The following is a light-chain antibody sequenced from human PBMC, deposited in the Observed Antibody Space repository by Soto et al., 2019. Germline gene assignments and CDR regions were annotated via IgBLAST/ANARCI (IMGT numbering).Light chain of an antibody. V-gene: IGKV1-5*03. CDR2: KAS. J-gene: IGKJ1*01. Sequence: DIQMTQSPSTLSASVGDRVTITCRASQSISSWLAWYQQKPGKAPKLLIYKASSLESGVPSRFSGSGSGTEFTLTISSLQPDDFATYYCQQYNSYSFTWTFGQGTKVEIK. CDR3: QQYNSYSFTWT. CDR1: QSISSW.